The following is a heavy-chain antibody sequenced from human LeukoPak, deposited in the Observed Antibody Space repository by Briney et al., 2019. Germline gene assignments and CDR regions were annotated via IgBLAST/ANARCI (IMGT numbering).Heavy chain of an antibody. CDR3: ARDKVVGATHFDY. Sequence: GGSLRLSCAASGFTFSSYGMHWVRQAPGKGLEWVAVISYDGSNKYYADSVKGRFTISRDNAKNSLYLQMNSLRAEDTAVYYCARDKVVGATHFDYWGQGTLVTVSS. V-gene: IGHV3-33*05. CDR2: ISYDGSNK. D-gene: IGHD1-26*01. J-gene: IGHJ4*02. CDR1: GFTFSSYG.